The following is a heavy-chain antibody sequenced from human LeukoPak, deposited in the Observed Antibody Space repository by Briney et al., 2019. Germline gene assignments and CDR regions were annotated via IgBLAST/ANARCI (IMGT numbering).Heavy chain of an antibody. V-gene: IGHV1-18*04. J-gene: IGHJ1*01. Sequence: ASVKVSCKASGYTFTSYGISWVRQAPGQGLEWMGWISAYNGKTNYAQKLQGRVTMTTDTSTSTAYMELRSLRSDDTAVYYCAREDILTGYSSAEYFQHWGQGTLVTVSS. D-gene: IGHD3-9*01. CDR3: AREDILTGYSSAEYFQH. CDR2: ISAYNGKT. CDR1: GYTFTSYG.